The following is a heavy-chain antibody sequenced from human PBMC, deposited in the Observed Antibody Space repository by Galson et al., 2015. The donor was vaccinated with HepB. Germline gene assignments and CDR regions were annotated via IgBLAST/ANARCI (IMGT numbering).Heavy chain of an antibody. CDR2: ISGSGGST. CDR3: AKVSYYDSSGIVDAFDI. J-gene: IGHJ3*02. Sequence: SLRLSCAASGFTFSNYAMSWVRQAPGKGPEWVSAISGSGGSTYYVDSVKGRFTISRDNSENTLYVQMNSLRAEDTAVYYCAKVSYYDSSGIVDAFDIWGQGTMVTVSS. V-gene: IGHV3-23*01. CDR1: GFTFSNYA. D-gene: IGHD3-22*01.